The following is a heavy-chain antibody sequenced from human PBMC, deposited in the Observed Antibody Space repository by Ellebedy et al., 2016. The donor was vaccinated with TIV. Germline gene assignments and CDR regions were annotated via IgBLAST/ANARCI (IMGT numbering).Heavy chain of an antibody. V-gene: IGHV3-48*03. CDR2: ISSIGETR. CDR3: ASVRYFDWLSPAQGMDV. Sequence: GESLKISCAASGFSFSSFEMNWVRQAPGKGLEWISYISSIGETRYYADSVKGRFTISRDNAKNSVYLQMNSLRVEDTAVYYCASVRYFDWLSPAQGMDVWGQGTTVTVSS. CDR1: GFSFSSFE. J-gene: IGHJ6*02. D-gene: IGHD3-9*01.